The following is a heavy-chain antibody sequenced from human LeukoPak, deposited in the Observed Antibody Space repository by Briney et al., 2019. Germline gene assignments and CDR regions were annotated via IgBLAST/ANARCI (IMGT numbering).Heavy chain of an antibody. CDR2: IKQDGSEK. CDR1: GFTFSSYW. D-gene: IGHD6-19*01. Sequence: PGGSLRLSCAASGFTFSSYWMSWVRQAPGKGLEWVANIKQDGSEKYYVDSVKGRFTISRDNAKNSLYLQMNSLRAEDTAVYYCARLSSGWRLSSFDYWGQGTLVTVFS. V-gene: IGHV3-7*01. CDR3: ARLSSGWRLSSFDY. J-gene: IGHJ4*02.